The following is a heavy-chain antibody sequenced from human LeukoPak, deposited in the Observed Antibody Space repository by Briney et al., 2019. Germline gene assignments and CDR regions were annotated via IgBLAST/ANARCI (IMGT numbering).Heavy chain of an antibody. J-gene: IGHJ4*02. D-gene: IGHD2/OR15-2a*01. CDR3: AVGTTPYFVDY. CDR1: GYSFTNYW. Sequence: GESLKISCKGSGYSFTNYWIGWVRQMPGKGLEWMGFIYPGDSDTRYSPSFQAQVTISADKSIGTAFLQWRSLKASDTAMYYCAVGTTPYFVDYWGQGTLVTVSS. CDR2: IYPGDSDT. V-gene: IGHV5-51*01.